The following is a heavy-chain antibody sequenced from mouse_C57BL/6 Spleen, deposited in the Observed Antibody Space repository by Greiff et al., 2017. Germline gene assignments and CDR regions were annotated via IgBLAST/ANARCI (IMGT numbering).Heavy chain of an antibody. V-gene: IGHV1-85*01. CDR2: IYPRGGSP. CDR3: AKSTYSNYLYDDAMDY. J-gene: IGHJ4*01. D-gene: IGHD2-5*01. CDR1: GYTFTSYA. Sequence: QVQLQQSGPELVKPGASVKLSCKASGYTFTSYAINWVTQRPGQGLEWIGWIYPRGGSPKYNEKFKGQATLPVDTSSSTAYMELHSLTSEDSAVYFGAKSTYSNYLYDDAMDYWGQGTSVT.